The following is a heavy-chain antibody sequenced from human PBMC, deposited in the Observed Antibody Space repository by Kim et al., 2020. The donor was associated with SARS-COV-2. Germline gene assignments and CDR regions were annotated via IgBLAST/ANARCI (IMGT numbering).Heavy chain of an antibody. CDR2: ISYDGSNK. CDR3: ARDPDYGDYVAGNFDY. V-gene: IGHV3-33*05. Sequence: GGSLRLSCAASGFTFSSYGMHWVRQAPGKGLEWVAVISYDGSNKYYADSVKGRFTISRDNSKNTLYLQMNSLRAEDTAVYYCARDPDYGDYVAGNFDYWGQGTLVTVSS. D-gene: IGHD4-17*01. J-gene: IGHJ4*02. CDR1: GFTFSSYG.